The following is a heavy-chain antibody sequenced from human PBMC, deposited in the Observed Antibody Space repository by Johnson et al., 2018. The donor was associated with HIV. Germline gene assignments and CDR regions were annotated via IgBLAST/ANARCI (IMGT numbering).Heavy chain of an antibody. Sequence: QVYLVESGGGVVQPGRSLRLSCAASGFTFSSYAMHWVRQAPGKGLEWVAIIYYDGTNKYYADSVKGRFTISRDNSKNTLSLQMNSLRVEDTAMYYCAKARSLLDYGGFDAFDIWGQGTLVIVSS. V-gene: IGHV3-33*06. CDR3: AKARSLLDYGGFDAFDI. J-gene: IGHJ3*02. CDR1: GFTFSSYA. CDR2: IYYDGTNK. D-gene: IGHD4-23*01.